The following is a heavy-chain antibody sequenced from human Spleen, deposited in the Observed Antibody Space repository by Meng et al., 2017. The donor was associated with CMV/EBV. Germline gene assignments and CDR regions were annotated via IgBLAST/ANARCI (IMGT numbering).Heavy chain of an antibody. CDR3: ARGITTLGDY. D-gene: IGHD3-22*01. CDR2: ISISASTI. CDR1: GFIFSDYF. J-gene: IGHJ4*02. Sequence: GRSLRLSCAASGFIFSDYFMSWIRQAPGKRLEWISYISISASTIYYADSVKGRFTISRDNAKNSLYLQMNSLRAEDTAVYYCARGITTLGDYWGQGTLVTVSS. V-gene: IGHV3-11*04.